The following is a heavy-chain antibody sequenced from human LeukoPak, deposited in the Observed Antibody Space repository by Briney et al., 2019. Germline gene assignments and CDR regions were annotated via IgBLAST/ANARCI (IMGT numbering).Heavy chain of an antibody. V-gene: IGHV4-59*11. D-gene: IGHD6-13*01. CDR2: ISYTGST. CDR1: GGSISSHY. J-gene: IGHJ5*01. Sequence: PSETLSLTCTVSGGSISSHYWAWIRQPPGKGLEWLGYISYTGSTNYNPSLKSRVHISVDTSKNQFSLKLRSVTAADTAVYYCAREGYSSNWYDYWGQGTLVTVSS. CDR3: AREGYSSNWYDY.